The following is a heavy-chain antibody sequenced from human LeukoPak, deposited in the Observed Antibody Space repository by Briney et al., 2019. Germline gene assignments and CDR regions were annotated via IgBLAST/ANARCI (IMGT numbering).Heavy chain of an antibody. CDR3: ARGPHRERVGPGAFDY. Sequence: SETLSLTCAVYGGSFSGYYWSWIRQPPGKGLEWIGEINHSGSTNYNPSLKSRVTISVDTSKNQFSLKLSSVTAADTAVYYCARGPHRERVGPGAFDYWGQGTLVTVSS. CDR1: GGSFSGYY. V-gene: IGHV4-34*01. CDR2: INHSGST. J-gene: IGHJ4*02. D-gene: IGHD2-2*01.